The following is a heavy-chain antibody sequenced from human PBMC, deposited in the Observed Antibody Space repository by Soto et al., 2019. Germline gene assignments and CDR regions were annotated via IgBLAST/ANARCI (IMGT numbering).Heavy chain of an antibody. V-gene: IGHV3-30*18. J-gene: IGHJ6*04. CDR1: GFTFSSYG. CDR3: AKDLCSCSGGSCYILDV. D-gene: IGHD2-15*01. Sequence: HPGGSLRLSCAASGFTFSSYGMHWVRQAPGKGLEWVAVISYDGSNKYYADSVKGRFTISRDNSKNTLYLQMNSLRAEDTAVYYCAKDLCSCSGGSCYILDVSRTGTSVTVST. CDR2: ISYDGSNK.